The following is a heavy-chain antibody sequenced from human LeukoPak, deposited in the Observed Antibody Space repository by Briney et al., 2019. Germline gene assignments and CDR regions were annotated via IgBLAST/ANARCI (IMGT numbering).Heavy chain of an antibody. Sequence: SETLSLTCTVSGGSISSSSLYWDWIRQPPGKGLEWIGTVYYSGSTYYNPSLKSRVTIPVDTSKNQFSLKLSSVTAADTAVYYCARNASSLGAGAFDIWGQGTMVTVSS. CDR2: VYYSGST. CDR1: GGSISSSSLY. J-gene: IGHJ3*02. V-gene: IGHV4-39*01. CDR3: ARNASSLGAGAFDI. D-gene: IGHD2-2*01.